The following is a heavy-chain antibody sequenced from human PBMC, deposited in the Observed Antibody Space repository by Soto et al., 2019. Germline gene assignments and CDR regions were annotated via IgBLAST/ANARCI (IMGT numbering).Heavy chain of an antibody. D-gene: IGHD1-26*01. CDR2: NYWDDDK. CDR3: AHRPGGCYYFDV. J-gene: IGHJ4*02. V-gene: IGHV2-5*02. CDR1: GFSLSTSGVG. Sequence: SGPTLVKPTPTLTLTCTFSGFSLSTSGVGVGWIRQPPGKALEWLALNYWDDDKRDSTSLKSRLTIAKDTPKSQVVPTMATTDSVDADTYYCAHRPGGCYYFDVWGQGTLVTVSS.